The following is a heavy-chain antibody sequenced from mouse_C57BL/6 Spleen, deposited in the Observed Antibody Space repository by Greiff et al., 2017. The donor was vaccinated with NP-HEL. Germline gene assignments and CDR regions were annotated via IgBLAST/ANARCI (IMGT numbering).Heavy chain of an antibody. Sequence: QVQLQQSGAELVRPGTSVKVSCKASGYAFTNYLIEWVKQRPGPGLEWIGVINPGSGGTNYNEKFKGKATLTADKSSSTAYMQLSSLTSEDSAVYFCARNEGLPHFYAMDYWGQGTSVTVSS. D-gene: IGHD2-10*01. CDR3: ARNEGLPHFYAMDY. CDR2: INPGSGGT. CDR1: GYAFTNYL. J-gene: IGHJ4*01. V-gene: IGHV1-54*01.